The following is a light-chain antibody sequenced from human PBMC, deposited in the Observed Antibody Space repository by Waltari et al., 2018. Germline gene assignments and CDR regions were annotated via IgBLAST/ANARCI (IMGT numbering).Light chain of an antibody. V-gene: IGLV6-57*04. CDR3: QSYDNINQGV. CDR1: SGSIASNF. J-gene: IGLJ3*02. CDR2: EDN. Sequence: NFMLTQSHSVSESPGKTVTISCTRSSGSIASNFVQWYQQRPGSAPTTVIYEDNQRPSGVPVRFSGSIDSSSNSASLTISGLKTEDEADYYCQSYDNINQGVFGGGTKLTVL.